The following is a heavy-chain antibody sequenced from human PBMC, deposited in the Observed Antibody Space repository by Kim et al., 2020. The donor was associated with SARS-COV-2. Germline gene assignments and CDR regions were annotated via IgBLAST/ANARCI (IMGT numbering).Heavy chain of an antibody. Sequence: SETLSLTCTVSGGSISSYYWSWIRQPPGKGLEWIGYIYYSGSTNYNPSLKSRVTISVDTSKNQFSLKLSSETAADTAVYYCARSPPYPDNWFEPWGQGTLVTVSS. CDR1: GGSISSYY. V-gene: IGHV4-59*01. CDR3: ARSPPYPDNWFEP. J-gene: IGHJ5*02. CDR2: IYYSGST.